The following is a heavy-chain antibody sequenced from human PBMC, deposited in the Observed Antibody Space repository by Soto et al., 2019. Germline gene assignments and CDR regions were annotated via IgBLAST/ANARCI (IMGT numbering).Heavy chain of an antibody. Sequence: SETLSLTCTVSGGSISSGDYYWSWIRQPPGKGLEWIGYIYYSGSTYYNPSLKSRVTISVDTSKNQFSLKLSSVTAADTAVYYCARGKDILTGGLDYWGQRTLVTVSS. D-gene: IGHD3-9*01. CDR2: IYYSGST. CDR1: GGSISSGDYY. V-gene: IGHV4-30-4*01. CDR3: ARGKDILTGGLDY. J-gene: IGHJ4*02.